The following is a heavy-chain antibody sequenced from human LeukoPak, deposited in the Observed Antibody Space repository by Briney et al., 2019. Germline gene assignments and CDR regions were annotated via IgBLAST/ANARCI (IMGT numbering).Heavy chain of an antibody. D-gene: IGHD6-19*01. J-gene: IGHJ4*02. CDR1: GFTFSNYA. CDR2: ISGNGVST. CDR3: ARAPSSGWYDY. Sequence: GSLRLSCAASGFTFSNYAMHWIRQAPGKGLEYVSAISGNGVSTYYANSVKGRLTISRDNSKNTLYLQMGSLRADDMAIYYCARAPSSGWYDYWGQGTLVTVSS. V-gene: IGHV3-64*01.